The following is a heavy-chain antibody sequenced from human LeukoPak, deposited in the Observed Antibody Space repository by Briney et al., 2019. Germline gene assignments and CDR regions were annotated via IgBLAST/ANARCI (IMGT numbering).Heavy chain of an antibody. CDR3: VRGHGGY. CDR1: GGSVSSSIYH. V-gene: IGHV4-61*01. J-gene: IGHJ4*02. CDR2: TYNGGST. Sequence: SETLSLTGTVSGGSVSSSIYHWFWIRQPPGKGLEWIGFTYNGGSTYYNPSLKSRVTISVDMAKNQSSLKVMSVTAADTAVYYCVRGHGGYWGQGTLVTVSS.